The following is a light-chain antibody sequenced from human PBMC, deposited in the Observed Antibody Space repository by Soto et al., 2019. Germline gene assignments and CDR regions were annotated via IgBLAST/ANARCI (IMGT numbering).Light chain of an antibody. CDR2: DVS. V-gene: IGLV2-11*01. J-gene: IGLJ2*01. CDR3: CSYAVSYTLLVV. Sequence: QSALTQPRSVSGSPGQSVPISCTGTSSDVGGYNYVSWYQQHPGKAPKVMIYDVSKRPSGVPDRFSGSKSGNTASLTISGLQAEDEADYYCCSYAVSYTLLVVFGGGTKVTVL. CDR1: SSDVGGYNY.